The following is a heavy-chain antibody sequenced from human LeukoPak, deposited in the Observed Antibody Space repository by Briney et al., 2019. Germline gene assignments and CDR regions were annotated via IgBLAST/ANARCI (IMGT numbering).Heavy chain of an antibody. V-gene: IGHV4-39*07. Sequence: PSETLSLTCTVSGGSISSSSYYWGWIRQPPGKGLEWIGSIYYSGSTYYNPSLKSRVTISVDTSKNQFSLKLSSVTAADTAVYYCARYGGYDFDYWGQGTLVTVSS. CDR3: ARYGGYDFDY. CDR2: IYYSGST. CDR1: GGSISSSSYY. D-gene: IGHD5-12*01. J-gene: IGHJ4*02.